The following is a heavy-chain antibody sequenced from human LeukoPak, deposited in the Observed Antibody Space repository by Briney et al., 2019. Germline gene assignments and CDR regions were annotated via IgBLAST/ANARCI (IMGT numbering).Heavy chain of an antibody. Sequence: GGSLRLSCTASGFTFNIYEMNWVRQAPGKGLEWVSYISSSGTTIYYADSVKGRFTISRDNAKNSLYLQMNSLRAEDTAVYYCARVDYYGSGSYYWFDPWGQGTLVTVSS. V-gene: IGHV3-48*03. J-gene: IGHJ5*02. D-gene: IGHD3-10*01. CDR2: ISSSGTTI. CDR3: ARVDYYGSGSYYWFDP. CDR1: GFTFNIYE.